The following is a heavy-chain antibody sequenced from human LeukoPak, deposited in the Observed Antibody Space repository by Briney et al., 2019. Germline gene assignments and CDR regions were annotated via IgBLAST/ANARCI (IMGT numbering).Heavy chain of an antibody. CDR2: FDPEDGET. CDR1: GYTLTELS. Sequence: GASVKVSCKVSGYTLTELSMHWVRQAPGKGLEWMGGFDPEDGETIYAQKFQGRVTMTEDTSTDTAYMELSSLRSEDTAVYYCARDAESDYSCSGGSCYQDYWGQGTLVTVSS. D-gene: IGHD2-15*01. CDR3: ARDAESDYSCSGGSCYQDY. J-gene: IGHJ4*02. V-gene: IGHV1-24*01.